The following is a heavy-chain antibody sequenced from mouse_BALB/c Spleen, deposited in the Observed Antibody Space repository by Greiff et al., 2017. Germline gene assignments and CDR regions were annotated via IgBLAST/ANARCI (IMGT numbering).Heavy chain of an antibody. Sequence: EVMLVESGGGLVQPGGSLKLSCAASGFTFSSYTMSWVRQTPEKRLEWVAYISNGGGSTYYPDTVKGRFTISRDNAKNTLYLQMSSLKSEDTAMYYCARHKDYDGGYAMDDWGQGTSVTVSA. J-gene: IGHJ4*01. CDR2: ISNGGGST. CDR1: GFTFSSYT. D-gene: IGHD2-4*01. CDR3: ARHKDYDGGYAMDD. V-gene: IGHV5-12-2*01.